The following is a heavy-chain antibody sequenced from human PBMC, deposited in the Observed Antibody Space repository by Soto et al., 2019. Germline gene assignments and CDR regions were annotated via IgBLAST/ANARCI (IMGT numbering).Heavy chain of an antibody. CDR1: GASIISTDYY. V-gene: IGHV4-39*07. Sequence: PSETLSLTXTVSGASIISTDYYWGWIRQPPGKGLEWIESIYYSGSTNYNPSLKSRVTISVDTSKNQFSLKLSSVTAADTAVYYCAMRGGTWDWFDPWGQGTLVTVSS. J-gene: IGHJ5*02. D-gene: IGHD7-27*01. CDR3: AMRGGTWDWFDP. CDR2: IYYSGST.